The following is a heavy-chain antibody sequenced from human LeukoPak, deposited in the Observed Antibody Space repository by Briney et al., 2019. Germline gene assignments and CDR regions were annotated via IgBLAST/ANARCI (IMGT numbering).Heavy chain of an antibody. CDR2: TYYRSKWYN. CDR1: GDSVSNNSAA. Sequence: SQTLSLTCAISGDSVSNNSAAWNWIRQSPSRGLEWLGRTYYRSKWYNDYAVSVKSRITINPDTSKNHFSLKLSSVTAADTAVYYCARPATVYCSAGSCYSEDYFDYWGQGTLVTVSS. V-gene: IGHV6-1*01. CDR3: ARPATVYCSAGSCYSEDYFDY. J-gene: IGHJ4*02. D-gene: IGHD2-15*01.